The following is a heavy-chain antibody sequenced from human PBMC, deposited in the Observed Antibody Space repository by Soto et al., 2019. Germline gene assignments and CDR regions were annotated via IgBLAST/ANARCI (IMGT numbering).Heavy chain of an antibody. CDR1: GGSISSGGYS. J-gene: IGHJ6*02. D-gene: IGHD3-10*01. CDR2: IYHRGST. V-gene: IGHV4-30-2*01. Sequence: QLQLQASGSGLVKPSQTLSLTCAVSGGSISSGGYSWSWIRQPPGKGLEWIGYIYHRGSTYYNPSLKSRVTISVDRSKNQFSRKLSTVTAADTAVYYCAGVDRGVDYYYGMDVWGQGTTVTVSS. CDR3: AGVDRGVDYYYGMDV.